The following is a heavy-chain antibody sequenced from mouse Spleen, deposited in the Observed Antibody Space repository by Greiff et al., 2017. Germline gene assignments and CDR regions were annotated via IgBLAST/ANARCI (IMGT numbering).Heavy chain of an antibody. CDR2: INPSSGYT. CDR1: GYTFTSYT. CDR3: AREALGRGWAWFAY. D-gene: IGHD6-1*01. Sequence: VQLQQSGAELARPGASVKMSCKASGYTFTSYTMHWVKQRPGQGLEWIGYINPSSGYTKYNQKFKDKATLTADKSSSTVYMQLSSLTSEDSAVYYCAREALGRGWAWFAYWGQGTLVTVSA. V-gene: IGHV1-4*01. J-gene: IGHJ3*01.